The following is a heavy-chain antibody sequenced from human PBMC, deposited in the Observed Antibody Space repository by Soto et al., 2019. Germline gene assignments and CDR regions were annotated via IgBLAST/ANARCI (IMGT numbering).Heavy chain of an antibody. CDR1: GFTFSSYW. V-gene: IGHV3-7*01. J-gene: IGHJ5*02. D-gene: IGHD3-3*01. CDR3: ARDGIFGVVIIGWFDP. CDR2: IKQDGSEK. Sequence: GGSLRLSCAASGFTFSSYWMSWVRQAPGKGLEWVANIKQDGSEKYYVDSVKGRFTISRDNAKNSLYLQMNSLRAEDTAVYYCARDGIFGVVIIGWFDPWGQGTLVTV.